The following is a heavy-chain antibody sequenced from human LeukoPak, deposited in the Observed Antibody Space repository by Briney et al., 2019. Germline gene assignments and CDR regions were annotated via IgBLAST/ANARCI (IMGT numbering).Heavy chain of an antibody. CDR3: ARARVTMVRGVMSPNYYYYMDV. D-gene: IGHD3-10*01. J-gene: IGHJ6*03. CDR1: GYTFTSYG. Sequence: SVKVSCKASGYTFTSYGISWVRQAPGQGLEWMGGIIPIFGTANYAQKFQGRVTITTDESTSTAYMELSSLRSEDTAVYYCARARVTMVRGVMSPNYYYYMDVWGKGTTVTVSS. CDR2: IIPIFGTA. V-gene: IGHV1-69*05.